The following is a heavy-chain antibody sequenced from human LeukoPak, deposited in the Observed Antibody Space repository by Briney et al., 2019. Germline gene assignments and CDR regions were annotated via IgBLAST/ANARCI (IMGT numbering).Heavy chain of an antibody. CDR2: IKQDGSEK. V-gene: IGHV3-7*01. CDR1: GFTFSSYW. D-gene: IGHD6-13*01. J-gene: IGHJ4*02. CDR3: ARDSSSWGGQYYFDY. Sequence: GGPLRLSCAASGFTFSSYWMSWVRQAPGKGLEWVANIKQDGSEKYYVDSVKGRFTISRDNAKNSLYLQMNSLRAEDTAVYYCARDSSSWGGQYYFDYWGQGTLVTVSS.